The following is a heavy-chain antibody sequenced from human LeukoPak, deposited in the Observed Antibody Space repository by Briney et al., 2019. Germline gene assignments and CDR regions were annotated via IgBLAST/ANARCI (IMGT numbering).Heavy chain of an antibody. V-gene: IGHV3-53*04. CDR1: GFTVSSNY. J-gene: IGHJ4*02. CDR2: IYSGGST. D-gene: IGHD3-22*01. Sequence: PGGSLSLSCEASGFTVSSNYMSWVRQAPGKGLEWVSVIYSGGSTYYADSVKSRFTISRHKSKNTLYLQMNSLRAEDTAVYYCASPENHYYDSSGYYFWGQGTLVTVSS. CDR3: ASPENHYYDSSGYYF.